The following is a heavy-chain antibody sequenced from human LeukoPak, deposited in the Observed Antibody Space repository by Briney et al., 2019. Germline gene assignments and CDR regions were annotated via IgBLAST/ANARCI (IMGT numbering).Heavy chain of an antibody. CDR3: ARDHDSSGWYNY. V-gene: IGHV4-59*01. Sequence: SETLSLTCTVSGGSISSYYWSWIRQPPGKGLEWIGYIYYSGSTNYNPFLKSRVTISVDTSKNQFSLKLSSVTAADTAVYYCARDHDSSGWYNYWGQGTLVTVSS. CDR2: IYYSGST. CDR1: GGSISSYY. D-gene: IGHD6-19*01. J-gene: IGHJ4*02.